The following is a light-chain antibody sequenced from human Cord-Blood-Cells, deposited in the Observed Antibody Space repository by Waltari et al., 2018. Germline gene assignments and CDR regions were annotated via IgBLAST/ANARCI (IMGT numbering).Light chain of an antibody. CDR3: QVWDSSSDHWV. CDR2: YDS. V-gene: IGLV3-21*04. CDR1: NIGSKS. Sequence: SYVLTQPPSVSVAPGKTARITCGGNNIGSKSVHWYQQKPGQAPVLVIYYDSDRPSGIPERFSGANSGNTATLTISRVEAGDEADYDCQVWDSSSDHWVFGGGTKLTVL. J-gene: IGLJ3*02.